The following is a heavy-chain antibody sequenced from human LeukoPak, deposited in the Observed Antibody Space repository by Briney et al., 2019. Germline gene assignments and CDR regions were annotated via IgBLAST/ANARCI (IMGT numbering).Heavy chain of an antibody. CDR1: GFTFSSYG. CDR3: ARDEYGSSGSYYPSDGMDV. Sequence: GGSLRLSCAASGFTFSSYGMHWVRQAPGKGLEWVAIIWYDGSNKYYADSVKGRFTISRDNSKYTLYLQMNSLRAEDTAVYYCARDEYGSSGSYYPSDGMDVWGQGTTVTVSS. V-gene: IGHV3-33*01. J-gene: IGHJ6*02. CDR2: IWYDGSNK. D-gene: IGHD3-10*01.